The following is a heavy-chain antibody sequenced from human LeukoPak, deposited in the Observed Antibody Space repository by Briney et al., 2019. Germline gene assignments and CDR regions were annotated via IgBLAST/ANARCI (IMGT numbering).Heavy chain of an antibody. Sequence: SETLSLTCTVSGGSISSSSYYWGWIRQPPGKGLEWIGEINHSGSTNYNPSLKSRVTISVDTSKNQFSLKLSSVTAADTAVYYCARRVYSYGPWSYWGQGTLVTVSS. D-gene: IGHD5-18*01. CDR2: INHSGST. CDR3: ARRVYSYGPWSY. CDR1: GGSISSSSYY. V-gene: IGHV4-39*07. J-gene: IGHJ4*02.